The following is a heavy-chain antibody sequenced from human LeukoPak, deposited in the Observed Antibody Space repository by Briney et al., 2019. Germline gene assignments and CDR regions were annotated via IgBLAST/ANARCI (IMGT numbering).Heavy chain of an antibody. CDR2: INHSGST. V-gene: IGHV4-34*01. J-gene: IGHJ4*02. D-gene: IGHD3-22*01. CDR1: GVSFSGYY. Sequence: SETLSLTCAVYGVSFSGYYWSWIRQPPGKGLEWIGEINHSGSTNYNPSLKSRVTISVDTSKNQFSLKLSSVTAADTAVYYCAREGSGSSHDYWGQGTLSPSPQ. CDR3: AREGSGSSHDY.